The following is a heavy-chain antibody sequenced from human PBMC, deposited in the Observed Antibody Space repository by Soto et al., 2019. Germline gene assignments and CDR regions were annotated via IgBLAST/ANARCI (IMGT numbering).Heavy chain of an antibody. CDR2: ISGSGGST. V-gene: IGHV3-23*01. J-gene: IGHJ4*02. Sequence: GGSLSLSCAASGFTFSSYAMSWVRQAPGKGLEWVSAISGSGGSTYYADSVKGRFTISRDNSKNTLYLQMNSLRAEDTAVYYCAKDLAMVPSYFDYWGQGTLVTVSS. D-gene: IGHD5-18*01. CDR1: GFTFSSYA. CDR3: AKDLAMVPSYFDY.